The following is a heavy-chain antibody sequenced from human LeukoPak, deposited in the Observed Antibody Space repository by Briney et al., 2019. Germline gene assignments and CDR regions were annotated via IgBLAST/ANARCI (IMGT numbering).Heavy chain of an antibody. CDR1: GFTFSSYG. CDR2: ISYVGSNK. J-gene: IGHJ1*01. D-gene: IGHD3-9*01. Sequence: PGGSLRLSCAASGFTFSSYGMHWVRQAPGKGLEWVAVISYVGSNKNYADSVKGRFTISRDNSKNPLYLQMNSLRAEDTAVYYCAKISPSYFDWRQGHAEYFQHGGQGTLVTVSS. V-gene: IGHV3-30*18. CDR3: AKISPSYFDWRQGHAEYFQH.